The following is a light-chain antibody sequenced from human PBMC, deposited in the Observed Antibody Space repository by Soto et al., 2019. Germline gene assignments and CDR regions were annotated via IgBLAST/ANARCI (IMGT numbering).Light chain of an antibody. CDR2: EVS. V-gene: IGLV2-14*01. Sequence: QSVLTQPASVSGSPGQSITIACTGTSSDVGGYNYVSWFQHHPGRAPKLMISEVSNRPSGVSNRFSASKSGNTASLTISGIQSEDEATYYCSSYSSSSTLVFGTGTKLTVL. J-gene: IGLJ1*01. CDR3: SSYSSSSTLV. CDR1: SSDVGGYNY.